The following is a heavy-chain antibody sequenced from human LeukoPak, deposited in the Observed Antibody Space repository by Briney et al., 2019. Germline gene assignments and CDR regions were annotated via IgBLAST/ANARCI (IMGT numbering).Heavy chain of an antibody. J-gene: IGHJ4*02. CDR3: ARVISPEYYYDSSPI. V-gene: IGHV3-21*01. Sequence: PGGSLRLSCAASGFTFSSYSMNWVRQAPGKGLEWVSSISSSSSYIYYADSVKGRLTISRDNAKNSLYLQMNSLRAEDTAVYYCARVISPEYYYDSSPIWGQGTLVTVSS. CDR2: ISSSSSYI. D-gene: IGHD3-22*01. CDR1: GFTFSSYS.